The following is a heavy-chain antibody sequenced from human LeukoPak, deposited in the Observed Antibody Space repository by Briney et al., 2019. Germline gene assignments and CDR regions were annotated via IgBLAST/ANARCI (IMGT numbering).Heavy chain of an antibody. D-gene: IGHD5-18*01. CDR1: GGSIGSYY. CDR3: AREGRARGYSLDP. V-gene: IGHV4-59*01. CDR2: IYYSVST. J-gene: IGHJ5*02. Sequence: SETLSLTCTVSGGSIGSYYWSWIRQPPGKGLEWIGYIYYSVSTNYNPSLKSRVTISVDTSKNQFSLKLSSVTAADTAVYYCAREGRARGYSLDPWGQGTLVTVSS.